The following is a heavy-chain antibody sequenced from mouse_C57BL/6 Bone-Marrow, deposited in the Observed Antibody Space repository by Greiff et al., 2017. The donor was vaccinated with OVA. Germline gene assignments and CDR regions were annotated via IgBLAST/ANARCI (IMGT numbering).Heavy chain of an antibody. J-gene: IGHJ3*01. CDR1: GYSITSGYY. CDR3: ARRLGGLFAY. CDR2: ISYDGSN. Sequence: EVKLQESGPGLVKPSQSLSLTCSVTGYSITSGYYWNWIRQFPGNKLEWMGYISYDGSNNYNPSLKNRISITRDTSKNQFFLKLNSVTTEDTATYYCARRLGGLFAYWGQGTLVTVSA. V-gene: IGHV3-6*01.